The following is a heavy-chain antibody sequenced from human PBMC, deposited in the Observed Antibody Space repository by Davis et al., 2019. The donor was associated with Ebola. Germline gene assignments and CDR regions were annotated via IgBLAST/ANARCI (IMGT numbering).Heavy chain of an antibody. CDR1: GYSFTSYW. J-gene: IGHJ2*01. D-gene: IGHD6-13*01. Sequence: GASPKTSCKGSGYSFTSYWIGWVRQTPGKGLEWMGIIYPGDSDTRYSPSFQGQVTISADKSISTAYLQWSSLKASDTAMYYCARTRYSSSWYLRDWYFDLWGRGTLVTVSS. V-gene: IGHV5-51*01. CDR3: ARTRYSSSWYLRDWYFDL. CDR2: IYPGDSDT.